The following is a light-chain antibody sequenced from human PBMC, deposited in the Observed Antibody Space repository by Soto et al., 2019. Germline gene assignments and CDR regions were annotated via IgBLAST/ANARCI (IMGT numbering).Light chain of an antibody. J-gene: IGLJ3*02. V-gene: IGLV4-69*01. CDR2: LSSDGSH. CDR1: SGHSTYA. Sequence: QSVLTQPPSASASLGASIKLTCTLNSGHSTYAIAWHQQQPGKGPRYVMKLSSDGSHMKGEGIPDRFSGSSSGVERYLTISSLQSEDEADYYCQTWGTGNRVFGGGTKLTVL. CDR3: QTWGTGNRV.